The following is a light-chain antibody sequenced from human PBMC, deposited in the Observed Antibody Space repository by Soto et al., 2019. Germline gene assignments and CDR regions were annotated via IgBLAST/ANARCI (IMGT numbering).Light chain of an antibody. V-gene: IGKV1-39*01. CDR2: AAS. Sequence: DIQLTQSPASLSASVGDRVTITCRASQSITTYLNWYQQKPGKAPKLVIYAASSLESGVPSRFSGSGSGTDFTLTISSLQPEDFATYYCEQSYSSLLTFGPGTKVDIK. CDR3: EQSYSSLLT. CDR1: QSITTY. J-gene: IGKJ3*01.